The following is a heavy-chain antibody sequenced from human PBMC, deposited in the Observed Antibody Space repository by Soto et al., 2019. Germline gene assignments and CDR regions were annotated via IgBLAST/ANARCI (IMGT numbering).Heavy chain of an antibody. Sequence: ASVNVSCKASGYTFTSYAMHWVRQAPGQRLEWMGWINAGNGNTKYSQKFQGRVTITRDTSASTAYMELSSLRSEDTAVYYCARGGIVVVPAAVYYYGMDVWGQGTTVTVS. CDR3: ARGGIVVVPAAVYYYGMDV. D-gene: IGHD2-2*01. CDR1: GYTFTSYA. J-gene: IGHJ6*02. V-gene: IGHV1-3*01. CDR2: INAGNGNT.